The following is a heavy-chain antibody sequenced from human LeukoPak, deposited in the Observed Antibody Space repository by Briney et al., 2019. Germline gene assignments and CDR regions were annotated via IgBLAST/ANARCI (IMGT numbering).Heavy chain of an antibody. J-gene: IGHJ4*02. D-gene: IGHD6-19*01. Sequence: PGGSLRLSCAASGFTFSSYAMSWVRQAPGKGLEWVSVIGDSDGSSYYADSVKGRFTISRDNSKNTVYLQMNSLRAEDTAVYYCAKDPAQFTSGWYPTEYWGQGTLVTISS. CDR1: GFTFSSYA. CDR2: IGDSDGSS. V-gene: IGHV3-23*01. CDR3: AKDPAQFTSGWYPTEY.